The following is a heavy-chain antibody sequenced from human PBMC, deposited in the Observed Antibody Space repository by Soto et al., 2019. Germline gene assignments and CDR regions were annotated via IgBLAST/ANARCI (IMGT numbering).Heavy chain of an antibody. D-gene: IGHD5-12*01. Sequence: QVQLVESGGGVVQPGRSLRLSCAASGFTFSSYGMHWVRQAPGKGLEWVAVIWYDGSNKYYADSVKGRFTISRDNSKNTLYLQMNSLRAEDTAVYYCARDSSGYSGYEKGDHALDIWGQGTMVTVSS. CDR3: ARDSSGYSGYEKGDHALDI. CDR1: GFTFSSYG. V-gene: IGHV3-33*01. J-gene: IGHJ3*02. CDR2: IWYDGSNK.